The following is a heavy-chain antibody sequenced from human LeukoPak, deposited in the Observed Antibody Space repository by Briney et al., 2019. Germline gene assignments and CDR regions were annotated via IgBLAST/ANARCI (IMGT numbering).Heavy chain of an antibody. CDR3: AKDLRDSTSYYYYGMDV. CDR2: INAGNGKT. CDR1: GYTFTNYA. J-gene: IGHJ6*02. Sequence: ASVKVSCKASGYTFTNYAVHWVRQAPGQRLEWMGWINAGNGKTKYSQKFQGRVTITRDTSASTAYMELSSLRSEDTAVYYCAKDLRDSTSYYYYGMDVWGQGTTVTVSS. V-gene: IGHV1-3*01. D-gene: IGHD2-15*01.